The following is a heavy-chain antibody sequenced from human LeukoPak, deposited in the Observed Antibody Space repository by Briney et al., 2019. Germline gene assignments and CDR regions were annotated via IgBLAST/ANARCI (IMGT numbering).Heavy chain of an antibody. J-gene: IGHJ4*02. Sequence: GGSLRLSCAASGFTFSSYAMSWVRQAPGKGLVWVSAISGSGGSTYYVDSVKGRFTISRDNSKNTLYLQMNSLRAEDTAVYYCAKGSGPYCSGGSCYFDYWGQGTLVTVSS. CDR2: ISGSGGST. CDR3: AKGSGPYCSGGSCYFDY. CDR1: GFTFSSYA. V-gene: IGHV3-23*01. D-gene: IGHD2-15*01.